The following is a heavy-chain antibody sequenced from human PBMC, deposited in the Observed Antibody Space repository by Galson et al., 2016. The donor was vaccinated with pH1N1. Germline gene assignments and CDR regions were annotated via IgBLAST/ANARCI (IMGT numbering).Heavy chain of an antibody. CDR1: GYSFTRYW. Sequence: QSGAEVKKPGESLKISCKASGYSFTRYWIAWVRQVPGKGLEWVGVVNPGGATIRYSPPLQGQVTISSYKAINTAYLQWNGLKASDTATYYCARQYDFGDYRGDAFDIWGQGTMVIVSS. D-gene: IGHD4-17*01. CDR2: VNPGGATI. J-gene: IGHJ3*02. V-gene: IGHV5-51*03. CDR3: ARQYDFGDYRGDAFDI.